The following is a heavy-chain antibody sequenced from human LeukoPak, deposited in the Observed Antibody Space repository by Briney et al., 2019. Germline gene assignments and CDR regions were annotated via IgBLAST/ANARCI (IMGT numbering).Heavy chain of an antibody. Sequence: GRSLRLSCAASGFTFSTYDMHWVRQAPGKGLEWVAVISYDGNNKYYADSVKGRFTISRDNSKNTLYLQVNSLRPEDTAVYYCARGGPAAVYYYMDVWGKGTTVTVSS. CDR1: GFTFSTYD. V-gene: IGHV3-30*04. CDR2: ISYDGNNK. CDR3: ARGGPAAVYYYMDV. D-gene: IGHD6-13*01. J-gene: IGHJ6*03.